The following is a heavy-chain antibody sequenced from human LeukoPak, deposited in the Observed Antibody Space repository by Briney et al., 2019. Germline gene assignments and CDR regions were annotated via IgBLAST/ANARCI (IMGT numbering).Heavy chain of an antibody. J-gene: IGHJ4*02. CDR2: ISYDGRNK. D-gene: IGHD4-17*01. Sequence: GGSLSLSCEASGFTFNIYGMHWVRQGPGEGLEWVAYISYDGRNKDYAHSVKGQFTFPRHDTKTTLYLQGKSPRSEDTTVYYSTKRRDRDYALEYWGEGTLVT. CDR1: GFTFNIYG. CDR3: TKRRDRDYALEY. V-gene: IGHV3-30*02.